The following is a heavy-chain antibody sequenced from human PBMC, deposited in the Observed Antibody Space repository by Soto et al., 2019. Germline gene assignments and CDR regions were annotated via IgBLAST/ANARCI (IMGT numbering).Heavy chain of an antibody. J-gene: IGHJ5*02. CDR1: GFTFSSYG. CDR2: IWYDGSNK. Sequence: PGGSLRLSCAASGFTFSSYGMHWVRQAPGKGLEWVAVIWYDGSNKYYADSVKGRFTISRDNSKNTLYLQMNSLRAEDTAVYYCAREPSSSSVWFDPWGQGTLVTVSS. V-gene: IGHV3-33*01. CDR3: AREPSSSSVWFDP. D-gene: IGHD6-13*01.